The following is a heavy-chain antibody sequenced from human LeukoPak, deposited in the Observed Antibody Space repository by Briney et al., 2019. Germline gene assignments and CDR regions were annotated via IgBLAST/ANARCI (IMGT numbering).Heavy chain of an antibody. CDR1: GFTFSNYN. CDR3: ASTIAVAGRGGWGDY. D-gene: IGHD6-19*01. CDR2: ISSSSSTI. J-gene: IGHJ4*02. V-gene: IGHV3-48*04. Sequence: GGSLILSCAASGFTFSNYNMNWVRQAPGKGLEWFSYISSSSSTIYYSDSVKGRSTISRDNAKNSLYLQMNSLRAEDTAVYYCASTIAVAGRGGWGDYWGQGTLVTVSS.